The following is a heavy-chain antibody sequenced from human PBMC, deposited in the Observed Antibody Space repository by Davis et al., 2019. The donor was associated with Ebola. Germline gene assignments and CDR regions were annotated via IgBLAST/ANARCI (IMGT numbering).Heavy chain of an antibody. CDR2: MKGDGSLK. D-gene: IGHD2-21*01. V-gene: IGHV3-7*03. CDR3: ARYCSWTDCSYFDY. J-gene: IGHJ4*02. Sequence: GESLKISCVVSGFSFDDSWMTWVRQAPGKGLEWVANMKGDGSLKNYVDSVKGRFTISRDNSKNTLYLQMNSLRAEDTATYYCARYCSWTDCSYFDYWGQGTLVTVSS. CDR1: GFSFDDSW.